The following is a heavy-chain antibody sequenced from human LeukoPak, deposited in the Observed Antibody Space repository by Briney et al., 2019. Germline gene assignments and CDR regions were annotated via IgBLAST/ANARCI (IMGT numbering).Heavy chain of an antibody. D-gene: IGHD2-2*01. CDR2: ISYDGSNK. J-gene: IGHJ6*04. CDR1: GFTFSSYA. CDR3: ARDWKRVPAALVYYGMDV. V-gene: IGHV3-30*04. Sequence: QPGRSLRLSCAASGFTFSSYAMHWARQAPGKGLEWGAVISYDGSNKYYADSVKGRFTISRDNSKNTLYLQMNSLRAEDTAVYYCARDWKRVPAALVYYGMDVWGKGTTVTVSS.